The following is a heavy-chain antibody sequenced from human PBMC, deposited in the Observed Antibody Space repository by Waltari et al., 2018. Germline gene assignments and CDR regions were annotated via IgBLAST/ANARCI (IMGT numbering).Heavy chain of an antibody. V-gene: IGHV3-7*03. CDR2: IKEDGSRK. D-gene: IGHD4-17*01. CDR1: GFTLSNYW. CDR3: ARGGFYGDYGGDY. J-gene: IGHJ4*02. Sequence: EVQLVESGGGLVQPGGSLRLSCAVSGFTLSNYWMGWVRQAPGKGWEWVAGIKEDGSRKDDVDSVKCRFTISRDNAKSTLYLQMNSLRAEDTAVYYCARGGFYGDYGGDYWGQGTLVTVSS.